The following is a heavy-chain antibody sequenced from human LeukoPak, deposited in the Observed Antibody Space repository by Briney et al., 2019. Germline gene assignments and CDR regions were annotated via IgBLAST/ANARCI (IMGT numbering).Heavy chain of an antibody. D-gene: IGHD6-19*01. CDR1: GYTFTDYF. J-gene: IGHJ4*02. CDR2: IDPPSGAT. CDR3: ARSGFNTGFYLDF. V-gene: IGHV1-2*02. Sequence: ASVKVSCKASGYTFTDYFIHWLRQAPGQGLEWMGWIDPPSGATNSAQKFQDRVTMTRDRSIGTAYMEMRGLNSDDTAVYYCARSGFNTGFYLDFWGQGTLVPVSS.